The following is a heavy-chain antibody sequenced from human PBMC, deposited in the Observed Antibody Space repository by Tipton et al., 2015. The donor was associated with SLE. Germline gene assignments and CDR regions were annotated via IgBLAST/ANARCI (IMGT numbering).Heavy chain of an antibody. CDR1: GLKFSNFG. J-gene: IGHJ3*01. CDR3: TRGSPVARV. V-gene: IGHV3-7*01. Sequence: SLRLSCAASGLKFSNFGMSWVRQAPGKGLEWVANIKQDGSEKSYVDSVKGRFTISRDNAKNSLYLQINSLGVEDTAVYYCTRGSPVARVWGPGTMVTVSS. CDR2: IKQDGSEK.